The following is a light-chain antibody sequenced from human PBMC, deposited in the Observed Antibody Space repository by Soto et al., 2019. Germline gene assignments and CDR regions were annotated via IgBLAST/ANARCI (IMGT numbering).Light chain of an antibody. CDR2: WAS. V-gene: IGKV4-1*01. Sequence: DIVMTQSPDSLALSLGARATINCKSSQSVLYNSNNKNYLSWYQQKPGQPPKLLISWASTRESGVPDRFSGSGSGTDFTLTISSLRAEDVAVYYCQQYYSTPYTFGQGTKLEIK. CDR1: QSVLYNSNNKNY. CDR3: QQYYSTPYT. J-gene: IGKJ2*01.